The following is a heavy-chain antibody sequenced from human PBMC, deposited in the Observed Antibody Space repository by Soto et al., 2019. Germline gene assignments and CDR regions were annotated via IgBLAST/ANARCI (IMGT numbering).Heavy chain of an antibody. CDR1: GGSFSGYD. CDR3: ARTLDVINHFFAY. Sequence: SETLSLTCAVYGGSFSGYDWTWIRQPPGKGLEWIGEVNHSGSTNYNPSLKSRVTISVDTSKNQFSLKLNSVTASDTAIYYCARTLDVINHFFAYWGQGSPVTVSS. J-gene: IGHJ4*02. CDR2: VNHSGST. V-gene: IGHV4-34*01. D-gene: IGHD3-10*01.